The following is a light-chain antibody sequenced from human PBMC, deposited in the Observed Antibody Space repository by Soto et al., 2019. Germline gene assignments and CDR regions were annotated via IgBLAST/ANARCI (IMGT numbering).Light chain of an antibody. Sequence: FQWTRPRSSLSASVGNRVTITCRAGQSIANYLNWYRQKPGKAPKLLMYAISTLQSGVPSRFGGSGSGTDFTLTISRLSHDDFATYYCQQNYSPPHTFGQGTKVDI. CDR2: AIS. CDR3: QQNYSPPHT. CDR1: QSIANY. J-gene: IGKJ1*01. V-gene: IGKV1-39*01.